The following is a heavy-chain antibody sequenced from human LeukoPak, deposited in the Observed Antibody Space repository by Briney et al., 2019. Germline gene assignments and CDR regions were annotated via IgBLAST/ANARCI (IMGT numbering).Heavy chain of an antibody. V-gene: IGHV4-34*01. CDR1: GGSFSGYY. CDR2: INHSGST. CDR3: AGVLHYYYMDV. D-gene: IGHD3-3*01. J-gene: IGHJ6*03. Sequence: SETLSLTCAVYGGSFSGYYWSWIRQPPGKGLEWIGEINHSGSTNYNPSLKSRVTISVDTSKNQFSLKLSSVTAADTAVYYCAGVLHYYYMDVWGKGTTVTISS.